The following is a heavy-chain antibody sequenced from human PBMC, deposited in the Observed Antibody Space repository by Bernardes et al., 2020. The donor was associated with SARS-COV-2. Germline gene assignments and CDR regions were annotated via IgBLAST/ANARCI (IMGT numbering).Heavy chain of an antibody. D-gene: IGHD6-6*01. CDR1: GYTFSSNG. Sequence: ASVKVSCKTSGYTFSSNGISWVRQAPGQGLEWVGWIGTYNGNTNYAQKFQGRVTMTTDTSTSTAYMELRSLRSDDTAVYYCARVRWDYSTSSSDYWGQGTLVTVSS. CDR3: ARVRWDYSTSSSDY. J-gene: IGHJ4*02. CDR2: IGTYNGNT. V-gene: IGHV1-18*01.